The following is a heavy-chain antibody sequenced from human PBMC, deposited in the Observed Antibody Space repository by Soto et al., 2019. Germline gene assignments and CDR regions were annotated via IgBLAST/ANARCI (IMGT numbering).Heavy chain of an antibody. Sequence: GESLKTSCKGSGYSFTSYWISWVRQMPGKGLEWMGRIDPSDSYTNYSPSFQGQVTISPDAPISTAYLQWSSLKASDTDMYYCARTESGYSYGFADVWGQGTTVTVSS. V-gene: IGHV5-10-1*04. CDR2: IDPSDSYT. CDR3: ARTESGYSYGFADV. J-gene: IGHJ6*02. CDR1: GYSFTSYW. D-gene: IGHD5-18*01.